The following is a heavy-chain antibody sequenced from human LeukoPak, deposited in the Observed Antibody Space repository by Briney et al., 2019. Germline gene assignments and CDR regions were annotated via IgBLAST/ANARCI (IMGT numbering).Heavy chain of an antibody. D-gene: IGHD2-21*01. CDR1: GGSISSYY. Sequence: SETLSLTCTVSGGSISSYYWSWIRQPPGKGLEWIGYIYYSGSTNYNPSLKSRGTISVDTSKNQFSLKLSSVTAADTAVYYCASSLEGLGYFDLWGRGTLVTVSS. V-gene: IGHV4-59*01. CDR3: ASSLEGLGYFDL. J-gene: IGHJ2*01. CDR2: IYYSGST.